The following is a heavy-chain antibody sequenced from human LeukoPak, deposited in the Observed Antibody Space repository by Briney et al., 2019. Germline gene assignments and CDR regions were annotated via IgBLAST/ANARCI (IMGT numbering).Heavy chain of an antibody. D-gene: IGHD3-10*01. V-gene: IGHV5-10-1*01. CDR2: IDPSDSYT. CDR3: AIRYGSGSSIDL. CDR1: GYSFFSNYW. J-gene: IGHJ5*02. Sequence: GESLKISCKAYGYSFFSNYWIAWVRQMPGKGLEWMGRIDPSDSYTYYSPSFQGHVIMSIDKSVSTAYLQWSSLKASDIAMYYCAIRYGSGSSIDLWGQGTLVTVSS.